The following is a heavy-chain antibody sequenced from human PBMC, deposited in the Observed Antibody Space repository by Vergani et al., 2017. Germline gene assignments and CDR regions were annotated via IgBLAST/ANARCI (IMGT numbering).Heavy chain of an antibody. D-gene: IGHD5-12*01. CDR1: GFTFSDYY. CDR3: ARDQGSIVATIVWFDP. J-gene: IGHJ5*02. V-gene: IGHV3-11*01. CDR2: ISSSGSTI. Sequence: VQLVESGGGLVQPGRSLRLSCAASGFTFSDYYMSWIRQAPGKGLEWVSYISSSGSTIYYADSVKGRFTISRDNAKNSLYLQMNSLRAEDTAVYYCARDQGSIVATIVWFDPWGQGTLVTVSS.